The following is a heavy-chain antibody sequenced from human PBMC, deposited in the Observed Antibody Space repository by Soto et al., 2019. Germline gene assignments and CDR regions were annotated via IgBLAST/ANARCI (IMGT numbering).Heavy chain of an antibody. CDR3: AREDCSAGTCSYFDH. Sequence: PSETLSLTCAVYGGSFSGYYWTWIRQPPGKGLEWIGEINHSGSTNYNPSLKSRVTISVDTSKNQFSLKLSSVTAADTAVYYCAREDCSAGTCSYFDHWGQGTLVTVSS. J-gene: IGHJ4*02. CDR1: GGSFSGYY. D-gene: IGHD2-15*01. CDR2: INHSGST. V-gene: IGHV4-34*01.